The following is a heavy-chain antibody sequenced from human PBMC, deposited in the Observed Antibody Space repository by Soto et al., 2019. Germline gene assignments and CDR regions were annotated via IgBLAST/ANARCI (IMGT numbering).Heavy chain of an antibody. J-gene: IGHJ4*02. CDR1: GFTFSSYA. D-gene: IGHD6-6*01. Sequence: EVQLLESGGGLVQPGASLRLSCAASGFTFSSYAMSWVRQAPGKGLEWVSVISGSDDSTDYADSVKGRFTISRDNSKNARYQERNGLRAEDAAVYYCAKRSSSSTFGDRGQGTRVTVSA. CDR3: AKRSSSSTFGD. CDR2: ISGSDDST. V-gene: IGHV3-23*01.